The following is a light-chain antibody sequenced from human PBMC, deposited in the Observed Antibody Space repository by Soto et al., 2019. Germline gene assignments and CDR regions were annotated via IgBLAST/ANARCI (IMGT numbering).Light chain of an antibody. CDR3: QHYDTYSWT. CDR2: AAS. CDR1: QSISNY. J-gene: IGKJ1*01. Sequence: DIPMTQSPSSLSASVGDRVSITCRASQSISNYLNWYQQKPGKAPKVLIYAASSLQSGVPSTFSGSGSGTEFTLTISSVQPDDFATYFCQHYDTYSWTFGQGTKVDIK. V-gene: IGKV1-39*01.